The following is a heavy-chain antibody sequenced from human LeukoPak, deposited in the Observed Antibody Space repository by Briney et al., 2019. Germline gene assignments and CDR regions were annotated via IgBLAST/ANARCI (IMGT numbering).Heavy chain of an antibody. V-gene: IGHV3-43*02. D-gene: IGHD5/OR15-5a*01. CDR2: TNGDGITT. Sequence: GGSLRLSCAASGFTFHNYAIHWARQAPGKGLEWVSLTNGDGITTYFADSVKGRFTISRDNSKSSLSLQMNSLRTEDTALYYCARDHVYGGADYWGQGTLVTVSS. CDR3: ARDHVYGGADY. J-gene: IGHJ4*02. CDR1: GFTFHNYA.